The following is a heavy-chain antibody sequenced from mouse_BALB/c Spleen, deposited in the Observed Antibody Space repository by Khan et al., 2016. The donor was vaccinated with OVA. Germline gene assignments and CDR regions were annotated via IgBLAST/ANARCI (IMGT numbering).Heavy chain of an antibody. CDR3: ARQWYGGGFAY. V-gene: IGHV5-6*01. CDR2: IISGDIYT. CDR1: GFTFSSYG. D-gene: IGHD1-1*01. Sequence: EVELVESGGDLVKPGGSLKLSCVASGFTFSSYGMSWVRQTPDKRLEWVAIIISGDIYTYYPDSVKGRFTISRDNAKNTLYLQMSSLKSEDTAMYYCARQWYGGGFAYWGQGTLVTVSA. J-gene: IGHJ3*01.